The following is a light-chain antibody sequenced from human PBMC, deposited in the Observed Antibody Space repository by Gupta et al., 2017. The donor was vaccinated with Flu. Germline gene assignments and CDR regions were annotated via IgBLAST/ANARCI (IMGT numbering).Light chain of an antibody. V-gene: IGKV1-5*03. CDR1: QSISSW. J-gene: IGKJ2*01. CDR3: QQYNSWYT. Sequence: VGDRVTITCRASQSISSWLAWYQQKPGKAPKLLIYEASSLESGVSSRFSGSGSGTEFTLTISSLQPDDFATYYCQQYNSWYTFGQGTKLEIK. CDR2: EAS.